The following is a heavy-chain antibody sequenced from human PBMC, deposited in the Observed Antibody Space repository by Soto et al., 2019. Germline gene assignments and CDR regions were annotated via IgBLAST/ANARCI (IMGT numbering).Heavy chain of an antibody. V-gene: IGHV4-59*01. CDR2: IYYSGST. J-gene: IGHJ4*02. CDR3: ARAARGRYSSGWGNDY. D-gene: IGHD6-19*01. CDR1: GGSISSYY. Sequence: SETLSLTCTVSGGSISSYYWSWIRQPPGKGLEWIGYIYYSGSTNYNPSLKSRVTISVDTSKNQFSLKLSSVTAADTAVYYCARAARGRYSSGWGNDYWGKGTLVTVSS.